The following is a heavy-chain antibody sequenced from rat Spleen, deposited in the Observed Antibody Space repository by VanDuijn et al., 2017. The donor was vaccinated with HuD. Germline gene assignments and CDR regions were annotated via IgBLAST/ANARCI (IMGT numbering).Heavy chain of an antibody. V-gene: IGHV5-31*01. CDR1: GFTFNNYW. CDR2: ITNTCGST. CDR3: TRDGDTMGITPTFVDY. J-gene: IGHJ2*01. Sequence: EVQLVESGGGLVQPGRSLKLSCVASGFTFNNYWMTWIRQAPGKGLEWVASITNTCGSTYYPDSVKGRFTISRDNAKSTLYLQMNSLRSEDTATYYCTRDGDTMGITPTFVDYWGQGVMVTVSS. D-gene: IGHD1-9*01.